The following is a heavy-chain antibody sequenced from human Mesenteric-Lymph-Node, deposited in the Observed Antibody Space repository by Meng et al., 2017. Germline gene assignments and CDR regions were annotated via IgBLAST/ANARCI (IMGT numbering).Heavy chain of an antibody. CDR2: ISGSGGRT. CDR3: AKDRWLQTPYYFDY. D-gene: IGHD5-24*01. CDR1: GFTFTNNA. J-gene: IGHJ4*02. Sequence: GGSLRLSCTASGFTFTNNAMSWVRQAPGKGLEWVSAISGSGGRTYYADSVKGRFTISRDNSKNTLSLQMNSLSAEDTAVYYCAKDRWLQTPYYFDYWGQGTRVT. V-gene: IGHV3-23*01.